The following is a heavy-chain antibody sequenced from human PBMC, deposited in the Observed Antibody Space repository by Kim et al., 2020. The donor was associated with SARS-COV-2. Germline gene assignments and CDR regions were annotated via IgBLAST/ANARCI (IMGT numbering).Heavy chain of an antibody. CDR1: GYTFTSYA. V-gene: IGHV1-3*01. CDR3: ARDGGYCSSTSCFYYYYGMDV. D-gene: IGHD2-2*01. Sequence: ASVKVSCKASGYTFTSYAMHWVRQAPGQRLEWMGWINAGNGNTKYSQKFQGRVTITRDTSASTAYMELSSLRSEDTAVYYCARDGGYCSSTSCFYYYYGMDVWGQGTTVTVSS. J-gene: IGHJ6*02. CDR2: INAGNGNT.